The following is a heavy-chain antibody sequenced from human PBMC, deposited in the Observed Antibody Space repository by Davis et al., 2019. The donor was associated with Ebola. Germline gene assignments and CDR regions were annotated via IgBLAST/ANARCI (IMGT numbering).Heavy chain of an antibody. J-gene: IGHJ4*02. V-gene: IGHV4-59*12. CDR2: LYHSGST. Sequence: SETLSLTCTVSGGSISSYYWSWIRQPPGKGLEWIGYLYHSGSTYYNPSLKSRVTISVDKSKNQFSLKLSSVTAADTAVYYCARDRYSSGWAIDYWGQGTLVTVSS. D-gene: IGHD6-19*01. CDR1: GGSISSYY. CDR3: ARDRYSSGWAIDY.